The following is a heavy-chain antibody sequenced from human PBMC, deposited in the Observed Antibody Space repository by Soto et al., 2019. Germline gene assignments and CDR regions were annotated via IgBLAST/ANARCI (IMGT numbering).Heavy chain of an antibody. Sequence: PSETLSLTRTVSGGSISSGDYYWSWIRQPPGKGLEWIGYIYYSGSTYYNPSLKRRVTISVDTSKNQFSLNMSSVTAADAAVYDCARDDCCYFLDDWGQGTLVTVSS. D-gene: IGHD2-15*01. V-gene: IGHV4-30-4*01. CDR2: IYYSGST. J-gene: IGHJ4*02. CDR3: ARDDCCYFLDD. CDR1: GGSISSGDYY.